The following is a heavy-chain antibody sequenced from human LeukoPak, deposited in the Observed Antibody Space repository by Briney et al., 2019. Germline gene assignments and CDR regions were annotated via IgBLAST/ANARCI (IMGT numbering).Heavy chain of an antibody. CDR2: INPNSGGT. CDR1: GYTFTGYY. Sequence: ASVKVSCKASGYTFTGYYMHWVRQAPGQGLEWMGWINPNSGGTNYAQKFQGRVTMTRDTSISTVYTELSSLRSEDTAVYYCARPASGYCPSYYWGPGTLVTVSS. V-gene: IGHV1-2*02. J-gene: IGHJ4*02. D-gene: IGHD3-22*01. CDR3: ARPASGYCPSYY.